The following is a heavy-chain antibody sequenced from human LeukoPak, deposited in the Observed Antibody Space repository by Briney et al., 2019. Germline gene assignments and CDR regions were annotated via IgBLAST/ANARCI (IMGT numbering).Heavy chain of an antibody. CDR3: AMTERWYFDY. J-gene: IGHJ4*02. D-gene: IGHD4-23*01. CDR2: IYYSGST. CDR1: GGSINSDGYY. V-gene: IGHV4-31*03. Sequence: SETLSLTCTVSGGSINSDGYYWSWIRQHPGKGLEWIGYIYYSGSTYYNPSLKSRVTISVDTSKNQFSLKLSSVTAADTAVYYCAMTERWYFDYWGQGTLVTVSS.